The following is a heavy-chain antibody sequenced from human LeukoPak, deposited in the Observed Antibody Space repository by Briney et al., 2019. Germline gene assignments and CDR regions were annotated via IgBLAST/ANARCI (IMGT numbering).Heavy chain of an antibody. D-gene: IGHD3-10*01. J-gene: IGHJ4*02. Sequence: SETLSLTCTVSGGSISSYYWSWIRQPPGKGLEWIGYIFYSGSTNYNPSLKSRVSISADTPKNQFSLKLYSVTAADTAVYYCASRTYFGSGPDYWGQGTLVTVSS. V-gene: IGHV4-59*01. CDR2: IFYSGST. CDR3: ASRTYFGSGPDY. CDR1: GGSISSYY.